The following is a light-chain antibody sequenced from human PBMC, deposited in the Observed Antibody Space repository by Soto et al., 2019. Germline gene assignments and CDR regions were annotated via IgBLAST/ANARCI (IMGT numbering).Light chain of an antibody. CDR1: SSDVGGYNN. CDR2: EVT. J-gene: IGLJ1*01. CDR3: QVWHSGSDQYV. V-gene: IGLV2-14*01. Sequence: QSALTQPASVSGSPGQSITISCTGTSSDVGGYNNVSWFQQHPGKVPKLMIYEVTNRPSGVSHRFSGSESGNTASLTISRVEAGDEADYYCQVWHSGSDQYVFGAGTKVTVL.